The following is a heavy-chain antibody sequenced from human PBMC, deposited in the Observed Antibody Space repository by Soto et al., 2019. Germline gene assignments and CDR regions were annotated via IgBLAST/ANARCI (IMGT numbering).Heavy chain of an antibody. J-gene: IGHJ4*02. CDR3: AKGKANSVFGVNTLFDY. Sequence: GGSLRLSCAASGFTFSDYDMSWVRQAPGKGLEWVSAISASGRTTYYADSVKGRFTISRDNSKDTLYLQMNSLRAEDTAIYYCAKGKANSVFGVNTLFDYWGQGSLVTVSS. D-gene: IGHD3-3*01. CDR1: GFTFSDYD. V-gene: IGHV3-23*01. CDR2: ISASGRTT.